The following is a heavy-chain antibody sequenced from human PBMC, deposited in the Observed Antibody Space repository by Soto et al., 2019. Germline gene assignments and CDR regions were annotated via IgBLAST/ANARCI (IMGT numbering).Heavy chain of an antibody. CDR3: ASATSIAVAGKER. CDR1: GDTITNYG. CDR2: INFYNGNT. Sequence: QVQLVQSGGEVRKPGASVKVSCKASGDTITNYGISWVRQAPGQGLEWMGWINFYNGNTKYAQNLQGRVTLTTDTSTSTAYMELRSLRSDDTAVYYCASATSIAVAGKERWGQGTLVTVSS. V-gene: IGHV1-18*01. D-gene: IGHD6-19*01. J-gene: IGHJ4*02.